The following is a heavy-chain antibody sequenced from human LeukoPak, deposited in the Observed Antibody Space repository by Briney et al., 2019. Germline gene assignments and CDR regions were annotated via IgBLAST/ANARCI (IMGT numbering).Heavy chain of an antibody. V-gene: IGHV4-59*01. CDR1: GGSISSYY. Sequence: SETLSLTCTVSGGSISSYYWSWIRQPPGKGLEWIGYIYYSGSTNYNPSLKSRVTISVDTSKNQFSLKLSSVTAADTAVYYCARDGSGYSSSWTYRGQGTLVTVSS. CDR3: ARDGSGYSSSWTY. D-gene: IGHD6-13*01. J-gene: IGHJ4*02. CDR2: IYYSGST.